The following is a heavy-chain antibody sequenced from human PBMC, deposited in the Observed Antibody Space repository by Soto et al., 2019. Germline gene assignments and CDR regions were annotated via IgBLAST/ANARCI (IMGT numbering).Heavy chain of an antibody. D-gene: IGHD1-26*01. CDR1: GGSISSSNW. CDR2: IYHSGST. V-gene: IGHV4-4*02. J-gene: IGHJ3*02. CDR3: ARFNSGNYYEAFDI. Sequence: SETLSLTCAVSGGSISSSNWWSWVRQPPGKGLEWIGEIYHSGSTDYNPSLKSRVTISVDKSKNQFSLKLSSVTAADTAVYYCARFNSGNYYEAFDIWGQGTMVTVSS.